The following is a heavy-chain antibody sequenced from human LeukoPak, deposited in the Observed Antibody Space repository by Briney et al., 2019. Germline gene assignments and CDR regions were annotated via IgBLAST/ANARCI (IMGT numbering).Heavy chain of an antibody. D-gene: IGHD4-17*01. CDR3: ARGPSNYGDHYFDY. J-gene: IGHJ4*02. CDR1: GHPFSSFT. V-gene: IGHV3-21*01. Sequence: PGGSLRLSCTVSGHPFSSFTLNWVRQSPGKGLEWVSSISSSSTYTYYADSVKGRFTISRDNAKNSLFLQMNSLRGEDTAVYYCARGPSNYGDHYFDYWGQGTLVTVSS. CDR2: ISSSSTYT.